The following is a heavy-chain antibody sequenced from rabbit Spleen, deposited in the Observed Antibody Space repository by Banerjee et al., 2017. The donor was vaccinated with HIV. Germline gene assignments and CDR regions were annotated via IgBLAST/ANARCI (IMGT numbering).Heavy chain of an antibody. V-gene: IGHV1S43*01. CDR2: IYTSSGST. D-gene: IGHD5-1*01. Sequence: QQQLEESGGGLVKPGGTLTLSCKDSGIDFSSSYWICLVRHAPGKVLELIACIYTSSGSTWYASWVNGRFTISRSTSLNTVDLKMTSLTAVDTSTYFCARDYGSYDYIDGYFKLWGPGTLVTVS. CDR3: ARDYGSYDYIDGYFKL. CDR1: GIDFSSSYW. J-gene: IGHJ4*01.